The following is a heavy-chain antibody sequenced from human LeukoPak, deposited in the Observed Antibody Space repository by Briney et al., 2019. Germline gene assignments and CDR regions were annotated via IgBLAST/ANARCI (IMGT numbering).Heavy chain of an antibody. V-gene: IGHV1-69*04. J-gene: IGHJ3*02. CDR2: IIPILGIA. D-gene: IGHD3-3*01. CDR1: GGTFSSYA. Sequence: ASVKVSCKASGGTFSSYAISWVRQAPGQGLEWMGRIIPILGIANYAQKFQGRVTITADKSTSTAYMELSSLRSEDTAVYYCARDTGGWSGERAFDIWGQGTMVTVSS. CDR3: ARDTGGWSGERAFDI.